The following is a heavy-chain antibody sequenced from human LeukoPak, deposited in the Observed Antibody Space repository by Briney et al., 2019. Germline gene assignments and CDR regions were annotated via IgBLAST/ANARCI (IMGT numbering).Heavy chain of an antibody. CDR1: GFTFSSYA. Sequence: GGSLRLSCAASGFTFSSYAMSWFRQAPGKGLEWVGFIRSKAYGGTTEYAASVKGRFTISRDDSKSIAYLQMNSLKTEDTAVYYCTRASDIVVAARNYWGQGTLVTVSS. J-gene: IGHJ4*02. V-gene: IGHV3-49*03. CDR3: TRASDIVVAARNY. D-gene: IGHD2-15*01. CDR2: IRSKAYGGTT.